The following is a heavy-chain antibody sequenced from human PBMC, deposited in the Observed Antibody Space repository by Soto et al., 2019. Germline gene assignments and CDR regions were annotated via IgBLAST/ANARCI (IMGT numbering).Heavy chain of an antibody. CDR3: AKGPHTNVGWPYYFES. CDR1: GFSLANYP. Sequence: PGGSLRLSCVASGFSLANYPMNWVRQTPGKGLEWISYSSPRGDTIYYADSVEGRFTISRDNARNSLSLHMSSLRGEDSALYYCAKGPHTNVGWPYYFESWGQGVPVTVPQ. CDR2: SSPRGDTI. D-gene: IGHD6-19*01. J-gene: IGHJ4*02. V-gene: IGHV3-48*01.